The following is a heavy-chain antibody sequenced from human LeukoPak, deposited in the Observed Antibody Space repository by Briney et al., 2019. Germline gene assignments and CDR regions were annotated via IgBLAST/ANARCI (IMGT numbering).Heavy chain of an antibody. CDR2: IIPLFGTA. CDR3: AREWAGYGSGSYYYY. V-gene: IGHV1-69*13. Sequence: GASVKVSCKASGGTFISYAVSWVRQAPGQGLEWMGGIIPLFGTANYAQKFLGRVIITADEFTSTTYMYLGSLKSEDTAIYYCAREWAGYGSGSYYYYWGQGTLVTVSS. J-gene: IGHJ4*02. CDR1: GGTFISYA. D-gene: IGHD3-10*01.